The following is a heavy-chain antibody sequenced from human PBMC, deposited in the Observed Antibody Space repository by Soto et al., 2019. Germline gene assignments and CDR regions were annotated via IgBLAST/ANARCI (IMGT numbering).Heavy chain of an antibody. V-gene: IGHV1-69*01. Sequence: QVQLVQSGAAVKKPGASVKVSCKASGGTFSSYAISWVRQAPGQGLEWMGGIIPIFGPANYAQKFQGRVTITADESTSTAYMELSSLRSEDTAVYYCARAPVDCSSTSCYTGWFDPWGQGTLVTVSS. J-gene: IGHJ5*02. CDR2: IIPIFGPA. CDR1: GGTFSSYA. CDR3: ARAPVDCSSTSCYTGWFDP. D-gene: IGHD2-2*02.